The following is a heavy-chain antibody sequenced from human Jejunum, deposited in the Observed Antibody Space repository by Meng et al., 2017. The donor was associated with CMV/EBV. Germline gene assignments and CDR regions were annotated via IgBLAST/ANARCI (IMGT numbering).Heavy chain of an antibody. CDR2: KSPTESS. CDR3: VRGRCTRTSCYKGAFDF. J-gene: IGHJ4*02. D-gene: IGHD2-2*02. V-gene: IGHV4-4*02. CDR1: DSINNLDW. Sequence: DSINNLDWWSWVRQPPGQGLEWLGDKSPTESSNYHPSLNSRVTISVDRSKNQFSLKLASVTAADTAVYYCVRGRCTRTSCYKGAFDFWSQGTLVTVSS.